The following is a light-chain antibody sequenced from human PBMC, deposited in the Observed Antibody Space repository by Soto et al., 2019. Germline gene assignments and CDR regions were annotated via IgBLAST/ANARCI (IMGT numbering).Light chain of an antibody. V-gene: IGKV3-20*01. Sequence: EIVLTQSPGSLSLSPGQRATLSCRASQSVDTTFFAWYQKKPGQAPRLLIYRASKRATGIPNWLSGTGSGTDFTLIISRLEPEDFAGYYCQQYMSSVTFGQGTKVEIK. J-gene: IGKJ1*01. CDR3: QQYMSSVT. CDR1: QSVDTTF. CDR2: RAS.